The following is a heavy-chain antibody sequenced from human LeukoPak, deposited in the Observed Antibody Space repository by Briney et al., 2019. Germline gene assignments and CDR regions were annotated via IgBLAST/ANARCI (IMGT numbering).Heavy chain of an antibody. Sequence: GGSLRLSCAASGFTFGSYSMNWVRQAPGKGLEWVSSISSSSSYIYYADSVKGRFTISRDNSKNTLYLQMNSLRAEDTAVYYCARDSGSYYLEGDYWGQGTLVTVSS. D-gene: IGHD1-26*01. V-gene: IGHV3-21*01. CDR3: ARDSGSYYLEGDY. CDR1: GFTFGSYS. J-gene: IGHJ4*02. CDR2: ISSSSSYI.